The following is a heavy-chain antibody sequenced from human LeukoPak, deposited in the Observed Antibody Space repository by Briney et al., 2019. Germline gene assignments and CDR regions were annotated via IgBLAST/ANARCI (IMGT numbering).Heavy chain of an antibody. CDR1: GGSISSSSYY. CDR3: ARDPLHYYDSSGSLVSAFDI. CDR2: IYYSGST. Sequence: PSETLSLTCTVSGGSISSSSYYWGWIRRPPGKGLEWIGSIYYSGSTYYNPSLKSRVTISVDTSKNQFSLKPSSVTAADTAVYYCARDPLHYYDSSGSLVSAFDIWGQGTMVTVSS. J-gene: IGHJ3*02. V-gene: IGHV4-39*07. D-gene: IGHD3-22*01.